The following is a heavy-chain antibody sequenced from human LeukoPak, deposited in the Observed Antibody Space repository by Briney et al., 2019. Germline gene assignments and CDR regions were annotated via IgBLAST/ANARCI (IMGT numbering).Heavy chain of an antibody. Sequence: SETLSLTCTVSGGSVSNYYWSWIRQSPGKGLEWIGYIYYTETSYNPSLKSRVTISADTSKNQFSLKLYSVAAADTAVYYCAGGWLPDKNDFWGQGTLVTVSS. CDR3: AGGWLPDKNDF. CDR1: GGSVSNYY. J-gene: IGHJ4*02. D-gene: IGHD5-24*01. V-gene: IGHV4-59*02. CDR2: IYYTET.